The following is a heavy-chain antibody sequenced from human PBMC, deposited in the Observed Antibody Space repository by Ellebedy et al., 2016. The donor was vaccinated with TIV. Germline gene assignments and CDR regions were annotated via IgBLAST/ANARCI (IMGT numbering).Heavy chain of an antibody. CDR3: AKDMVFGVGKWEIDV. Sequence: GESLKISCVASGFTFSGYAMSWVRQAPGKGLEWVSGINNGGRTTSYADSVKGRFTISRDNSRSTLYLQMNSLRAEDSAVYYCAKDMVFGVGKWEIDVWGQGTTVTVSS. CDR1: GFTFSGYA. J-gene: IGHJ6*02. V-gene: IGHV3-23*01. D-gene: IGHD1-26*01. CDR2: INNGGRTT.